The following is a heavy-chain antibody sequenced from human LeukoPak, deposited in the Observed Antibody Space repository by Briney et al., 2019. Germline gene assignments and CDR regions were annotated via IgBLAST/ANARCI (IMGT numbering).Heavy chain of an antibody. J-gene: IGHJ4*02. D-gene: IGHD4-11*01. V-gene: IGHV3-48*04. Sequence: HPWGSLRLCCEGSGFTFSNHGMIWVRQAPGKGLDWLSYISPRSEPSHHAVSVRGRFTISRDDAKSSLYLQMDGLKAEDSAVYFCARVRGPTVASMYFDYWGQGARVSVSS. CDR1: GFTFSNHG. CDR2: ISPRSEPS. CDR3: ARVRGPTVASMYFDY.